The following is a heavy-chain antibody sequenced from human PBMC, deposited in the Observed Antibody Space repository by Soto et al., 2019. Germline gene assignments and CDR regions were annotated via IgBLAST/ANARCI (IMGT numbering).Heavy chain of an antibody. CDR1: GGSVSTGSYD. Sequence: PSETLSLTCTVSGGSVSTGSYDWSWIRQPPGKGLEWIGKIFFTGSAHYNPSLRNRVTMSVDTSKDQFSLTLTSVTAADTAVYYCARDGHGMDVWGQGTTVNVSS. V-gene: IGHV4-61*01. J-gene: IGHJ6*02. CDR3: ARDGHGMDV. CDR2: IFFTGSA.